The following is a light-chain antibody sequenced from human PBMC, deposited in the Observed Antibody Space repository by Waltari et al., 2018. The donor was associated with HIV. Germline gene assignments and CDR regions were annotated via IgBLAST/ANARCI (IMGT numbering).Light chain of an antibody. V-gene: IGKV3-11*01. CDR1: QSVGSV. CDR3: QQRSNWPKT. J-gene: IGKJ1*01. CDR2: DAS. Sequence: EIVLTQSPATLSLSPGERATLSCRASQSVGSVLAWYQQKPGQAPRLLMYDASNRATGIPARFSGSGSGTDFTLTISSLEPEDFAVYYCQQRSNWPKTFGQGTKVEIK.